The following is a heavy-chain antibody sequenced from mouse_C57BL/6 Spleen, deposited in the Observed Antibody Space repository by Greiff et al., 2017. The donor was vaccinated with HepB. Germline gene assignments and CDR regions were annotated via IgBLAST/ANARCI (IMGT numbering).Heavy chain of an antibody. CDR1: GFTFSSYA. Sequence: EVHLVESGGGLVRPGGSLKLSCAASGFTFSSYAMSWVRQTPEKRLEWVATISDGGSYTYYPDNVKGRFTISRDNAKNNLYLQMSHLKSEDTAMYYCARDHPIYYDYDGFAYWGQGTLVTVSA. D-gene: IGHD2-4*01. CDR3: ARDHPIYYDYDGFAY. CDR2: ISDGGSYT. J-gene: IGHJ3*01. V-gene: IGHV5-4*01.